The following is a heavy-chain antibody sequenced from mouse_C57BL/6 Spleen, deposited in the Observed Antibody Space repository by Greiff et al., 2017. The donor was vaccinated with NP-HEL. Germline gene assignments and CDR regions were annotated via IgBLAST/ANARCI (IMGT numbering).Heavy chain of an antibody. CDR1: GYAFSSYW. J-gene: IGHJ3*01. CDR3: ARGEGLLG. V-gene: IGHV1-80*01. CDR2: IYPGDGDT. Sequence: VQVVESGAELVKPGASVKISCKASGYAFSSYWMNWVKQRPGKGLEWIGQIYPGDGDTNYNGKFKGKATLTADKSSSTAYMQLSSLTSEDSAVYFCARGEGLLGWGQGTLVTVSA. D-gene: IGHD2-3*01.